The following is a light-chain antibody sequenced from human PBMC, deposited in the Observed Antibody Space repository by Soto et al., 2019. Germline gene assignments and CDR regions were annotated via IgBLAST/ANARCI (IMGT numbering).Light chain of an antibody. CDR3: QQYGSSRWT. Sequence: EIVLTQSPGTLSLSPGERATLSCRASQSVSSSYLAWYQQKPGQAPRLLIFGASTRATGIPARFSGSGSGTDFTLTISRLEPDDFAVYYCQQYGSSRWTLGQGTKVDIK. V-gene: IGKV3-20*01. CDR2: GAS. J-gene: IGKJ1*01. CDR1: QSVSSSY.